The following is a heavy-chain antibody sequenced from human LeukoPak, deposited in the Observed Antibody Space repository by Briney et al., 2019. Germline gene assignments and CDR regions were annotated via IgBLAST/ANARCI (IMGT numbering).Heavy chain of an antibody. CDR1: GFTFSSYW. J-gene: IGHJ6*02. V-gene: IGHV3-74*01. CDR2: IKSDGSET. D-gene: IGHD6-6*01. Sequence: GGSLRLSCSASGFTFSSYWMQWVRQAPGEGLMWVSRIKSDGSETSYADSVKGRFTISRDNARNTLYLQMNSLRPEDTAIYYCASVRVFYGLDVWGQGTTVTVSS. CDR3: ASVRVFYGLDV.